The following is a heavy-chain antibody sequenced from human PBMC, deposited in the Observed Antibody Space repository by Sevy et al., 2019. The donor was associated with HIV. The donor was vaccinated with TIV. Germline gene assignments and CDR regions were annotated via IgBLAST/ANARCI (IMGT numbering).Heavy chain of an antibody. D-gene: IGHD6-19*01. CDR2: IYYSGST. Sequence: LSETLSLTCTVSGGSISSSSYYWGWIRQPPGKGLEWIGSIYYSGSTYYNPSLKSRVTISVDTSKNQFSLKLSSVTAADTAVYYCATPGYVIAVAGRVDYWGQGTLVTVSS. J-gene: IGHJ4*02. V-gene: IGHV4-39*01. CDR1: GGSISSSSYY. CDR3: ATPGYVIAVAGRVDY.